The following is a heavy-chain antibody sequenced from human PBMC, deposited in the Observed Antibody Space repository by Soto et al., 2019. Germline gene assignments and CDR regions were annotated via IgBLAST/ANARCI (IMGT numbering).Heavy chain of an antibody. CDR1: GGSINSGGYC. CDR3: SRGILV. V-gene: IGHV4-31*03. Sequence: QVQLQESGPGLVKPSKTMYVTCTVSGGSINSGGYCWSWIRQHPGKGLDWIGCISYGGSTSYNPSLKSRVTISVDTSKNQFSLKLTSVTAADTAVYYCSRGILVWGQGALITVSS. CDR2: ISYGGST. D-gene: IGHD5-18*01. J-gene: IGHJ4*02.